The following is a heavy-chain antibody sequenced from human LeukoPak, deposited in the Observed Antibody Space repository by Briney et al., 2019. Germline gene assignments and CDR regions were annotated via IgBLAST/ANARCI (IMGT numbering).Heavy chain of an antibody. Sequence: SVKVSCKASGGTFSSYAISWVRQAPGQGLEWMGGIIPIFGTANYAQKFQGRVTITADESTSTAYMELSSLRSDDTAVYYCARVDQLLPDYWGQGTLVTVSS. D-gene: IGHD2-2*01. J-gene: IGHJ4*02. CDR1: GGTFSSYA. V-gene: IGHV1-69*13. CDR3: ARVDQLLPDY. CDR2: IIPIFGTA.